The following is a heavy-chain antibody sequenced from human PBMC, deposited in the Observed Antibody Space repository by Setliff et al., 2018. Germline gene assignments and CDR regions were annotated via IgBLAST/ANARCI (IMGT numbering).Heavy chain of an antibody. CDR3: ARHKTGAVGTGEHFQH. V-gene: IGHV4-39*01. CDR2: IYQNGIT. J-gene: IGHJ1*01. CDR1: GASISTTYYY. D-gene: IGHD6-19*01. Sequence: PSETLSLTCSVSGASISTTYYYWDWIRQSPEKGLEWIGTIYQNGITYYNPSVKSRVTISVDKSKNQFSLKLSSVTAADTAVYYCARHKTGAVGTGEHFQHWGQGTLVTVSS.